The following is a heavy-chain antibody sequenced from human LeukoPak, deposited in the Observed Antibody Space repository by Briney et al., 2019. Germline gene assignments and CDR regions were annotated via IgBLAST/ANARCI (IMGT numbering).Heavy chain of an antibody. CDR2: INGDGRNI. Sequence: GGSLRLPCVASGFTFSSYWMHWVRQGPRKGLVWVSRINGDGRNINYADSVRGRFTISRDNAKNTLYLQMNTLRVEDTAVYYCTRDLMDYDVSTGLHHYYMDVWGQGTTVTVSS. CDR1: GFTFSSYW. V-gene: IGHV3-74*01. D-gene: IGHD3-9*01. J-gene: IGHJ6*02. CDR3: TRDLMDYDVSTGLHHYYMDV.